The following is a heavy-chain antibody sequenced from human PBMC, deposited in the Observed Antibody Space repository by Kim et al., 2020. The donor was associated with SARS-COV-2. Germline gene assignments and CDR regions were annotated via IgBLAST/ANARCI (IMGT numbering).Heavy chain of an antibody. Sequence: SVKVSCKASGGTFSSYVISWVRQAPGQGLEWMGRIIPILGIANYAQKFQGRVTITADKSTSTAYMELSSLRSEDTAVYYCAREPNTGYFDYWGQGTLVTVSS. CDR1: GGTFSSYV. CDR2: IIPILGIA. CDR3: AREPNTGYFDY. V-gene: IGHV1-69*04. D-gene: IGHD4-17*01. J-gene: IGHJ4*02.